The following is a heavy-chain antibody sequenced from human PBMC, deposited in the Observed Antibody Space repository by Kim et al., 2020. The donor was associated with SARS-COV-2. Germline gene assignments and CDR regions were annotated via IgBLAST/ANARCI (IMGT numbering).Heavy chain of an antibody. CDR1: GFTFSSYV. D-gene: IGHD2-8*01. CDR2: ISYDGSNK. V-gene: IGHV3-30-3*01. J-gene: IGHJ3*02. Sequence: GGSLRLSCAASGFTFSSYVMYWVRQAPGKGLEWVAAISYDGSNKYYADSVKGRFTISRDNSKNTLYLQMNSLRTEDTAVYYCARDLMVEVTPAFDIWGQGTGVTVS. CDR3: ARDLMVEVTPAFDI.